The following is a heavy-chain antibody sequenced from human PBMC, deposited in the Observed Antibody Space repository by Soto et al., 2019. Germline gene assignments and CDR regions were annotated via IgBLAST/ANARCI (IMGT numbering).Heavy chain of an antibody. CDR1: GGSISSYY. V-gene: IGHV4-59*08. J-gene: IGHJ6*02. CDR2: IYYSGST. CDR3: AGEGTWSGYYYYGMDV. D-gene: IGHD1-1*01. Sequence: TSETLSLTCTVSGGSISSYYWSWIRQPPGKGLEWIGYIYYSGSTNYNPSLKSRVTISVDTSKNQFSLKLSSVTAADTAVYYCAGEGTWSGYYYYGMDVWGQGTTVTVS.